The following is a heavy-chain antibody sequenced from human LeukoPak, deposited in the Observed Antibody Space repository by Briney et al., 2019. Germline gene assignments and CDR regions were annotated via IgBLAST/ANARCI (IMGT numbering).Heavy chain of an antibody. CDR2: IHPSGSST. V-gene: IGHV1-46*01. Sequence: ASVKISCKASGYTFTNNYMHWVRQAPGQGLEWMGVIHPSGSSTNYAQKFQGRVTMTKDTSTSTVYIELNTLRSDDTAVYYCARMDMDTAMVTNYLDHSGQGTLLIVSS. J-gene: IGHJ4*02. CDR1: GYTFTNNY. CDR3: ARMDMDTAMVTNYLDH. D-gene: IGHD5-18*01.